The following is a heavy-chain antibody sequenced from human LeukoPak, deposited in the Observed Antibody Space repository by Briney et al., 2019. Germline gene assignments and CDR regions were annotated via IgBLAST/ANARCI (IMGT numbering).Heavy chain of an antibody. J-gene: IGHJ4*02. V-gene: IGHV1-18*01. D-gene: IGHD3-3*01. CDR3: ARDRTRPGWSGYYGEIDY. Sequence: GASVNVSCKASGYTFTSYGISWVRQAPGQGLEWMGWISAYNGNTNYAQKLQGRVTMTTDTSTSTAYMELRSLRSDDTAVYYCARDRTRPGWSGYYGEIDYWGQGTLVTVSS. CDR1: GYTFTSYG. CDR2: ISAYNGNT.